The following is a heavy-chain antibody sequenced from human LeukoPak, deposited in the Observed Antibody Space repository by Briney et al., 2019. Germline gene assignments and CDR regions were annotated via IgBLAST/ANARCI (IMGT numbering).Heavy chain of an antibody. CDR1: GYTLTELS. V-gene: IGHV1-24*01. CDR2: FDPEDGET. Sequence: GASVKVSCKVSGYTLTELSMHWVRQAPGKGLEWMGGFDPEDGETIYAQKFQGRVTMTEDTSTDTAYMELSSLRSEDTAVYYCATGVRMPLGYCSGGSCYSHYYFDYWGQGTLVTVSS. CDR3: ATGVRMPLGYCSGGSCYSHYYFDY. D-gene: IGHD2-15*01. J-gene: IGHJ4*02.